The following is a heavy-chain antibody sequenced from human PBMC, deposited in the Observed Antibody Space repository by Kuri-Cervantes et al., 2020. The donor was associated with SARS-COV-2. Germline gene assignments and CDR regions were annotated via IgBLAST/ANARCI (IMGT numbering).Heavy chain of an antibody. V-gene: IGHV3-21*01. CDR1: GFTFSSYS. CDR3: AREGYYEPTDMDV. CDR2: ISSSSSYI. Sequence: GGSLRLSCAASGFTFSSYSMNWVRQAPGKGLEWVSSISSSSSYICYADSVKGRFTISRDNAKNSLYLQMNSLRAEDTAVYYCAREGYYEPTDMDVWGQGTTVTVSS. D-gene: IGHD3-22*01. J-gene: IGHJ6*02.